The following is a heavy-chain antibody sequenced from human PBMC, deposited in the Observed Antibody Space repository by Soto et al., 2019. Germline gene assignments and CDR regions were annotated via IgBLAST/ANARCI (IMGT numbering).Heavy chain of an antibody. V-gene: IGHV3-23*01. J-gene: IGHJ4*02. CDR1: GFTLSSSA. Sequence: GGSLRLSCAVSGFTLSSSAMSWVRQAPGKGLEWVSAISAGGSSTYYADSVKGRLTISRDNSKNTLYLQMNSLRAEDTAVYYCAKTLSPGFCLSGNCYRHFDSWGQGTLVTVSS. CDR3: AKTLSPGFCLSGNCYRHFDS. CDR2: ISAGGSST. D-gene: IGHD2-21*02.